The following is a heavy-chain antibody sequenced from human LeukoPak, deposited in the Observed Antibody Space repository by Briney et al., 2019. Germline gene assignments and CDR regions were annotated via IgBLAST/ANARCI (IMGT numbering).Heavy chain of an antibody. Sequence: GGSLRLSCAASGFTFSSHGMHWVRQAPGKGLEWVTVISYDGSNEYYADFVKGRFTISRDNSKNTLYLQMNSLRAEDTAVYYCARGSGSYYIPSNYWGQGTLVTVSS. CDR3: ARGSGSYYIPSNY. V-gene: IGHV3-30*03. J-gene: IGHJ4*02. CDR1: GFTFSSHG. CDR2: ISYDGSNE. D-gene: IGHD3-10*01.